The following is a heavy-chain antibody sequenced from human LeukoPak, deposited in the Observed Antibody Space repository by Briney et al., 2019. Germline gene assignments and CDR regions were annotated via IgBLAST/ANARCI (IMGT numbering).Heavy chain of an antibody. J-gene: IGHJ5*02. CDR1: GYSISSDNW. Sequence: PSETLSLTCTVSGYSISSDNWWGWIRQPPGEGLEWIGYIYYSGDIYYNPSLKSRVTMSVDTSRNQFSLKLSSVTAVDTAVYFCARKPAARGWFDPWGQGTLVTVSS. D-gene: IGHD2-2*01. V-gene: IGHV4-28*05. CDR2: IYYSGDI. CDR3: ARKPAARGWFDP.